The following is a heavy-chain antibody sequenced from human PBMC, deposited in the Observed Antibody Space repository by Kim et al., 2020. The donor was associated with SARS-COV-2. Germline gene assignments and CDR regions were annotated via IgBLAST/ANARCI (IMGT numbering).Heavy chain of an antibody. CDR2: ISWSSGNI. Sequence: GGSLRLSCAASGFIFDDYAMHWVRQAPGKDLEWVSGISWSSGNIDYADSVKGRFTISRDNAKNSLYLQMNSLRVEDTALYYCAKDRYYYGSGSYGPNYYHYGMDVWGKGTTVTVSS. D-gene: IGHD3-10*01. CDR1: GFIFDDYA. CDR3: AKDRYYYGSGSYGPNYYHYGMDV. J-gene: IGHJ6*04. V-gene: IGHV3-9*01.